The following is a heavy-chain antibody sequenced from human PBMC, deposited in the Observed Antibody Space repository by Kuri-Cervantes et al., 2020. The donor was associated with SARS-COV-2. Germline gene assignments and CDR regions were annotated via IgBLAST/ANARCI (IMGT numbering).Heavy chain of an antibody. D-gene: IGHD6-6*01. CDR1: GFTFSSYW. J-gene: IGHJ3*02. CDR3: ARVSSSSSPAFDI. CDR2: IKQDGSEK. Sequence: GESLKISCAASGFTFSSYWMSWVRQAPGKGLEWVANIKQDGSEKYYVDSVKGRFTISRDSAKNSLYLQMNSLRAEDTAVYYCARVSSSSSPAFDIWGQGTMVTVSS. V-gene: IGHV3-7*01.